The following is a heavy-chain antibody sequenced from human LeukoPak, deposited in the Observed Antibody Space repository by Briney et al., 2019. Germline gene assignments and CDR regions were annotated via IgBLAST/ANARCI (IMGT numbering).Heavy chain of an antibody. Sequence: SETLSLTCTVSGYSISTGYYWGWIRQPPGKGLEWIGSIYHSGSTYYNPSLQSRVTMSVDTSKNQFSLKLSSVTAADTAIYYCARTYFPRGAFDTWGLGTMVTVSS. CDR1: GYSISTGYY. CDR3: ARTYFPRGAFDT. V-gene: IGHV4-38-2*02. CDR2: IYHSGST. D-gene: IGHD3-9*01. J-gene: IGHJ3*02.